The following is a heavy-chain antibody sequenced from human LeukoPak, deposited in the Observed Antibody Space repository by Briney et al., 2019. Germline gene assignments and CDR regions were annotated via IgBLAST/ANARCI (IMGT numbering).Heavy chain of an antibody. CDR1: GYTFTSYG. CDR3: ARGLSSGYFFDY. J-gene: IGHJ4*02. Sequence: ASVKVSCKAFGYTFTSYGISWVRQAPGQGLEWRRWISAYNGNTNYAQKLQGRVTMTTDTSTSTAYMELRSLRSDDTAVYYCARGLSSGYFFDYWGQGTLVTVSS. CDR2: ISAYNGNT. V-gene: IGHV1-18*01. D-gene: IGHD3-22*01.